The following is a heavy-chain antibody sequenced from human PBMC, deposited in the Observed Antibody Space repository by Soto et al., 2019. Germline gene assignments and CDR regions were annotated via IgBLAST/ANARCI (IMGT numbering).Heavy chain of an antibody. V-gene: IGHV3-74*01. CDR3: ARHGDY. CDR1: GFTFSVYW. CDR2: INSDGIST. Sequence: EVQLVESGGGLVQPGGSLRLSCAASGFTFSVYWMHWVRQAPGQGLVWVSRINSDGISTSYADSVKGRFTISRDNAKNTLYLQINNLRAEDTAVYYCARHGDYWGQGTLVTVSS. J-gene: IGHJ4*02.